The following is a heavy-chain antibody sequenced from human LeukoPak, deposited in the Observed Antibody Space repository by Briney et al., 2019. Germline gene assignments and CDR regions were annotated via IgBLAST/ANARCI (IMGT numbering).Heavy chain of an antibody. CDR2: ISAYNNYT. D-gene: IGHD6-13*01. CDR3: ARDGYSSSFLGAYYYYYMDV. J-gene: IGHJ6*03. CDR1: GYTFTHYI. Sequence: ASVKVSCKASGYTFTHYIINWVRQPPAQGLEWMGKISAYNNYTTYAQKFQGRIAMTTDTSTNTTYMDLRSLRSDDTAFYYCARDGYSSSFLGAYYYYYMDVWGKGTTVTVSS. V-gene: IGHV1-18*01.